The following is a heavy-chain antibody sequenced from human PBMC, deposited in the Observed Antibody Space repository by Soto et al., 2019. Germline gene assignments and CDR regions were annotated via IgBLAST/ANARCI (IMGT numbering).Heavy chain of an antibody. Sequence: GGSLRLSCAASGFTFSSYAMSWVRQAPGKGLEWVSSISGSASSTSYADSVKGRFTTSRDNSKNTLYLQMNSLRAEDTAVYYCAKTMTTVTTGIDYWGQGTLVTVAS. CDR2: ISGSASST. J-gene: IGHJ4*02. CDR3: AKTMTTVTTGIDY. D-gene: IGHD4-17*01. V-gene: IGHV3-23*01. CDR1: GFTFSSYA.